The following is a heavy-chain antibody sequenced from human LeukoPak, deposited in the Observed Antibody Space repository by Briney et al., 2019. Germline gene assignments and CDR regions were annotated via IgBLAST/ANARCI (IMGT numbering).Heavy chain of an antibody. CDR3: ARGRGWIYDS. Sequence: GGSLRLSCAASGFTFSSYWMHWVRQAPGKGLVWVSRINTDGSSTSYADSVKGRFTISRDNARNSLYLQMNTLRVEDTAVYYCARGRGWIYDSWGRGTLVTVSS. J-gene: IGHJ4*02. D-gene: IGHD6-19*01. V-gene: IGHV3-74*01. CDR2: INTDGSST. CDR1: GFTFSSYW.